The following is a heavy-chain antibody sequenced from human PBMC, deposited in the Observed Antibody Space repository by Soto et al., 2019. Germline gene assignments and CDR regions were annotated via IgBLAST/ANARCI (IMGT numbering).Heavy chain of an antibody. CDR1: GGSISSYY. V-gene: IGHV4-59*01. J-gene: IGHJ4*02. Sequence: PSETLSLTCTVSGGSISSYYWSWIRQPPGKGLEWIGYIYYSGSTNYNPSLKSRVTISVDTSKNQFSLKLSSVTAADTAVYYCASVIVGATRSPRXFDYWGQGTLVTVSS. CDR2: IYYSGST. D-gene: IGHD1-26*01. CDR3: ASVIVGATRSPRXFDY.